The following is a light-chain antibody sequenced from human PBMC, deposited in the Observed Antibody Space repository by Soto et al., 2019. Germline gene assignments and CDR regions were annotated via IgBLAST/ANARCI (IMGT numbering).Light chain of an antibody. V-gene: IGKV3-11*01. CDR3: QHYGNSPPYA. CDR1: QSVSSY. Sequence: EIVLTQSPATLSLSPGERATLSCRASQSVSSYLAWYQQKPGQAPRLLIYDASNRATGIPARFSGSGSGTDFTLTISSLEPEDFVVYYCQHYGNSPPYAFGQGTKVDIK. CDR2: DAS. J-gene: IGKJ2*01.